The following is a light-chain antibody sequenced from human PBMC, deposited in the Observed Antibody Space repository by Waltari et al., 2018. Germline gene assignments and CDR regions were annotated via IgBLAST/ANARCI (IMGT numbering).Light chain of an antibody. CDR3: QQSDSLPLT. CDR2: AAS. CDR1: QSISSY. V-gene: IGKV1-39*01. Sequence: DIQMTQSPSSLSASVGDPVTITCRASQSISSYLNWYQQKPGKAPKLLIYAASTLQSGVPSRFSGSGSGTDFTLTISSLQPEDFATYYCQQSDSLPLTFAGGTKVEIK. J-gene: IGKJ4*01.